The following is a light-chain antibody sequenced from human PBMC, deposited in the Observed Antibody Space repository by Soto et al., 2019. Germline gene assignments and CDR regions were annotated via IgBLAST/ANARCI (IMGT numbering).Light chain of an antibody. CDR1: SSDVGAYNY. Sequence: QSVLAQPASVSGSPGQSITISCTGTSSDVGAYNYVSWYHQHHPGKAPELIIYDVTDRPSGVSTRFSGSQSGNTASLTISGLQAEDEGDYYCSSYTTIKTVIFGGGTKVTVL. CDR2: DVT. J-gene: IGLJ2*01. CDR3: SSYTTIKTVI. V-gene: IGLV2-14*01.